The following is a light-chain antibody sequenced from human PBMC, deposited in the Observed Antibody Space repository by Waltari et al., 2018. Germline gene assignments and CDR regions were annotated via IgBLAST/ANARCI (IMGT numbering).Light chain of an antibody. V-gene: IGKV1-39*01. Sequence: DIQMTQSPSFLSASVGDRVTISCRASQYISNNLNWYQQKPGKAPELLIYGASSLQSGVPSRFSGTGSGTDFSLTISSLQPEDFATYSCQQSYSTPRTFGQGTKVEIK. CDR1: QYISNN. J-gene: IGKJ1*01. CDR3: QQSYSTPRT. CDR2: GAS.